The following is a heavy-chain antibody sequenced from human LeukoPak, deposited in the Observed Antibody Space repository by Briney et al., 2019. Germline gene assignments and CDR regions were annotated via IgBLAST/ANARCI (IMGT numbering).Heavy chain of an antibody. CDR1: GGSISSGSYY. CDR2: IYTSGST. D-gene: IGHD1-26*01. V-gene: IGHV4-61*02. CDR3: ARAGELLQGGAFDI. Sequence: SQTLSLTCTVSGGSISSGSYYWSWIRQPAGKGLEWIGRIYTSGSTNYNPSLKSRVTISVDTSKNQFSLKLSSVTAADTAVYYCARAGELLQGGAFDIWGQGTMVTVSS. J-gene: IGHJ3*02.